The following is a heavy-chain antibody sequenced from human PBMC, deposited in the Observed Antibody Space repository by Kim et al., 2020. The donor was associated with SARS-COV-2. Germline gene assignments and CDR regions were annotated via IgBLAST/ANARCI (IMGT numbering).Heavy chain of an antibody. CDR3: ARGNRVERFWSGYPQYY. D-gene: IGHD3-3*01. J-gene: IGHJ4*01. CDR2: ISSNGGST. V-gene: IGHV3-64*01. CDR1: GFTFSSYA. Sequence: GGSLRLSCAASGFTFSSYAMHWVRQAPGKGLEYVSAISSNGGSTYYANSVKGRFTISRDNSKNTLYLQMGSLRAEDMAVYYCARGNRVERFWSGYPQYY.